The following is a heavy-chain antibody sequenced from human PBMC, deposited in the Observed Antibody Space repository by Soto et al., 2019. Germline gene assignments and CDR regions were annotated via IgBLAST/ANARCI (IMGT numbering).Heavy chain of an antibody. CDR1: GFIFSTYW. CDR2: VSIDGTIT. V-gene: IGHV3-74*01. D-gene: IGHD1-7*01. Sequence: EVQLVESGGGLVQPGGSLRLSCEASGFIFSTYWMHWVRQAPGKGPVWVACVSIDGTITTYADSVKGRFTISRDNAKNTLYLQMSSLRAEDSAVYYCVRDRPPPTNYFWLDPWGQGTLVTVSS. J-gene: IGHJ5*02. CDR3: VRDRPPPTNYFWLDP.